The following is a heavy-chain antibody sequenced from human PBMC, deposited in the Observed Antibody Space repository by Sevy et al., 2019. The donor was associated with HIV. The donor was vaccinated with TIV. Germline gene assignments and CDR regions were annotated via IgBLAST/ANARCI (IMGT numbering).Heavy chain of an antibody. CDR1: GGSISSYY. Sequence: LETLSLTCTVSGGSISSYYWSWIRQPPGKGLEWIGYIYYSGSTNYNPSLKSRVTISVDTSKNQFSLKLSSVTAADTAVYYCARGSFRRGGSFYFDYWGQGTLVTVSS. CDR3: ARGSFRRGGSFYFDY. V-gene: IGHV4-59*13. J-gene: IGHJ4*02. D-gene: IGHD1-26*01. CDR2: IYYSGST.